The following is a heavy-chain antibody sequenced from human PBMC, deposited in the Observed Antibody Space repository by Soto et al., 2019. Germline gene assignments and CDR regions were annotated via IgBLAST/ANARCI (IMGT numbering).Heavy chain of an antibody. D-gene: IGHD1-1*01. CDR1: GFLCSSFD. CDR2: ILVGGST. V-gene: IGHV3-23*01. CDR3: AKATATSGGAFEI. Sequence: GGSLRLSCAVSGFLCSSFDMSWVRQAPGKGLDWVSTILVGGSTHYEDSVKGRFTISRDTSKNTVYLQMNSLTTGDTAVYYCAKATATSGGAFEIYGQGTLVTVSS. J-gene: IGHJ3*02.